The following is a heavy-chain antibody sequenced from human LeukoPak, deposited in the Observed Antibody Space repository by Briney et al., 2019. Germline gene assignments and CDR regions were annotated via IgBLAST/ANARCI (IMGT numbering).Heavy chain of an antibody. CDR2: INHSGST. D-gene: IGHD3-10*01. CDR1: GGSFSGYY. Sequence: SETLSLTCAVYGGSFSGYYWSWIRQPPGKGLEWIGEINHSGSTNYNPSLKSRVTISVDTSKNQFSLKLSSVTAADTAVYYCARGWSSGSYYPDYWGQGTLVTVSS. J-gene: IGHJ4*02. CDR3: ARGWSSGSYYPDY. V-gene: IGHV4-34*01.